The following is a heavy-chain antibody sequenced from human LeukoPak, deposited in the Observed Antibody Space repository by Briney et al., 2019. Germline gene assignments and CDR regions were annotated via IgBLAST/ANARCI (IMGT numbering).Heavy chain of an antibody. CDR2: IYYSGST. Sequence: SETLSLTCTVSGGSISSSSYYWSWIRQPPGKGLEWIGYIYYSGSTNYNPSLKSRVTISVDTSKNQFSLKLSSVTAADTAVYYCARALYLYGSSDAGVMVDYWGQGTLVTVSS. J-gene: IGHJ4*02. D-gene: IGHD3-16*02. V-gene: IGHV4-61*01. CDR3: ARALYLYGSSDAGVMVDY. CDR1: GGSISSSSYY.